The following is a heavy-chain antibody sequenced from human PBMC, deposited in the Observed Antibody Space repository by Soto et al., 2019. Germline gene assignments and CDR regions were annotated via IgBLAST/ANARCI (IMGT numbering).Heavy chain of an antibody. CDR3: ACEQQLAAFQH. J-gene: IGHJ1*01. CDR1: GYTFTNYA. D-gene: IGHD6-13*01. CDR2: INAGSGNT. Sequence: QVQLVQSGAEVKKPGASVKVSCKASGYTFTNYAIHWVRQAPGQRREWMGWINAGSGNTKYSQRCEGRVSITRDTTASTAYMEVSSLTSAATSVYYCACEQQLAAFQHWGQGTLVTVSS. V-gene: IGHV1-3*01.